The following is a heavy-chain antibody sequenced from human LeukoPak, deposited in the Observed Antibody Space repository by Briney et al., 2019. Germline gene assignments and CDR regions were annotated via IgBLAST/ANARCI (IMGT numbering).Heavy chain of an antibody. J-gene: IGHJ4*02. CDR3: ARQPKYCGDYYFDY. V-gene: IGHV4-59*08. Sequence: SETLSLTCTVSGGSISSYYWSWIRQPPGKGLEWIGYIYYSGSTNYNPSLKSRVTISVDTSKNQFSLKLSSVTAADTAVYYCARQPKYCGDYYFDYWGQGTLVTVSS. CDR1: GGSISSYY. CDR2: IYYSGST. D-gene: IGHD4-17*01.